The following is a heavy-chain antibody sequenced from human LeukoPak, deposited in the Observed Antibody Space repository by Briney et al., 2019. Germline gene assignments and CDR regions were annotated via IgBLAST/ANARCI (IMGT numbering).Heavy chain of an antibody. CDR2: IRYDGSNK. Sequence: GGSLRLSCAASGFTFSSYDMHWVRQAPGKGLEWVAFIRYDGSNKYYADSVKGRFTISRDNSNNTLFLQMNSLRVEDTAVYYCAKDYSPFSDYMDVGGKGTTVTIS. V-gene: IGHV3-30*02. CDR1: GFTFSSYD. J-gene: IGHJ6*03. D-gene: IGHD4-11*01. CDR3: AKDYSPFSDYMDV.